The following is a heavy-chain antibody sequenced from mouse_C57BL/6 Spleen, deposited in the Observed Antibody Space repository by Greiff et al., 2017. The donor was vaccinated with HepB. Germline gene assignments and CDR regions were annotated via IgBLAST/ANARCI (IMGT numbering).Heavy chain of an antibody. J-gene: IGHJ3*01. CDR1: GFTFSDYG. CDR3: AREVGRAWFAY. CDR2: ISSGSSTI. Sequence: EVMLVESGGGLVKPGGSLKLSCAASGFTFSDYGMHWVRQAPEKGLEWVAYISSGSSTIYYADTVKGRFTISRDNAKNTLFLQMTSLRSEDTAMYYCAREVGRAWFAYWGQGTLVTVSA. V-gene: IGHV5-17*01. D-gene: IGHD4-1*01.